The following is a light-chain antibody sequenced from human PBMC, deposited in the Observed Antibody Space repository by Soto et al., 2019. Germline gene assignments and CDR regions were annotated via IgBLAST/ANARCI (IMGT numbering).Light chain of an antibody. CDR3: QQYYNWPPMYT. V-gene: IGKV3-15*01. CDR2: GAS. J-gene: IGKJ2*01. CDR1: QSVSTN. Sequence: EMVMTQSPATLSVSPGERATLSCRASQSVSTNLAWYQHKPGQPPRLLFYGASTRATGIPARFSGSASGTEFSLTTGSLQSEDFAVDYCQQYYNWPPMYTFGQGTKLEIK.